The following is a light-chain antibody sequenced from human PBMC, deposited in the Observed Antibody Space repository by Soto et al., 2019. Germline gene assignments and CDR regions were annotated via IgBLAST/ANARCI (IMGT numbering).Light chain of an antibody. J-gene: IGKJ5*01. CDR2: DAF. CDR3: QHYVSSPIP. V-gene: IGKV3-20*01. CDR1: QSVSSQ. Sequence: EIVLKQSPATVSLSQVERATLSCRASQSVSSQLAWYQHKSGQAPRLLIYDAFNRATGIPDRFSGSETGAGFTLTISSLELGDSAVYYCQHYVSSPIPFGQGTRLEIK.